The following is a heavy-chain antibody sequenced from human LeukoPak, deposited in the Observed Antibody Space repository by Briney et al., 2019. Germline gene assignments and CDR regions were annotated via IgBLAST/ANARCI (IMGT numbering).Heavy chain of an antibody. J-gene: IGHJ5*02. CDR3: ARCPPGGVYDTSKRALFDP. D-gene: IGHD3-22*01. Sequence: ASVKVSCKASGYTFSSYYIHWVRQAPGQGLEWMGIINPSGGSTNYAQKFQVRVTMTRDTSTSTVFMELSSLRSGDTAVYFCARCPPGGVYDTSKRALFDPWGQGTLVTVSS. CDR2: INPSGGST. CDR1: GYTFSSYY. V-gene: IGHV1-46*01.